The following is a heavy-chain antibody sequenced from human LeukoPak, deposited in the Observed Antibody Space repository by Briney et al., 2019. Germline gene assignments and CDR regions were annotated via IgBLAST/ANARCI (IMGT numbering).Heavy chain of an antibody. D-gene: IGHD2-15*01. CDR2: IRYDGSNK. J-gene: IGHJ4*02. Sequence: GGSLRLSCAASGFTLSSYGMHWVRQAPGKGLEWMAFIRYDGSNKYYADSVKGRFTISRDNSKNTLYLQMNSLRAEDTAVYYCAKDVPRYCSGGSCSTIDYWGQGTLVTVSS. V-gene: IGHV3-30*02. CDR3: AKDVPRYCSGGSCSTIDY. CDR1: GFTLSSYG.